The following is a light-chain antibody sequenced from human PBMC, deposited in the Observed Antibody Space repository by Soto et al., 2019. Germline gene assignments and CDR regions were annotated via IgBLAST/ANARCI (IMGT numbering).Light chain of an antibody. J-gene: IGKJ1*01. CDR3: QQTYSIPWT. CDR2: RAS. CDR1: QNIVNY. V-gene: IGKV1-39*01. Sequence: DIQMTQSPSSLSGSVGDRVTISCRASQNIVNYLHWYQRKPGTAPRLLISRASTVRSGVPPRFSGSGSGRDFTLTISSLRLEDIGTYFCQQTYSIPWTFGPGTKVDIK.